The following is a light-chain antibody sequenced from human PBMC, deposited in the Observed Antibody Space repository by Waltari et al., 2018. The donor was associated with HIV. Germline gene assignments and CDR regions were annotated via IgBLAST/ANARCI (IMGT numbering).Light chain of an antibody. Sequence: DIVMTQSPDSLAVSLGERATINCKSSKTVLYSSNNKNYLAWYQHKPGQPPKLLIYWASTRGSGVPDRFSGSGSGTDFTLTISSLQAEDVGVYYCQQYYSIPRTFGQGTKVEIK. V-gene: IGKV4-1*01. J-gene: IGKJ1*01. CDR1: KTVLYSSNNKNY. CDR2: WAS. CDR3: QQYYSIPRT.